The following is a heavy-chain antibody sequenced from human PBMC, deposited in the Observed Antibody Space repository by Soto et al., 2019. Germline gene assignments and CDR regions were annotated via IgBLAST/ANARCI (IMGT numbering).Heavy chain of an antibody. J-gene: IGHJ6*02. CDR2: ISGSGGST. CDR1: GFTFSSYA. Sequence: GGSLRLSCAASGFTFSSYAMSWVRQAPGKGLEWVSAISGSGGSTYYADSVKGRFTISRDNSKNTLYLQMNSLRAEETAVYYCAKDLGIKLWASHYGMDGWGQGTTVTVSS. CDR3: AKDLGIKLWASHYGMDG. V-gene: IGHV3-23*01. D-gene: IGHD5-18*01.